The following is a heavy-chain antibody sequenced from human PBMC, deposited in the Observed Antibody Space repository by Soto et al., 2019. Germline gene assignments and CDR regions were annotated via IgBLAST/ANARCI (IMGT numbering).Heavy chain of an antibody. D-gene: IGHD1-1*01. J-gene: IGHJ5*01. V-gene: IGHV3-21*01. CDR1: GFTFSGYS. CDR3: ARYGNSNWFGS. Sequence: EVQLVESGGGLVKPGGSLRLSCAASGFTFSGYSMNWVRQAPGRGLEWVSSISISSSSIYYADSVKGRFTISRDNAKNSLYLQMNSLRAEDTAVYYCARYGNSNWFGSWGQGTLVTGSS. CDR2: ISISSSSI.